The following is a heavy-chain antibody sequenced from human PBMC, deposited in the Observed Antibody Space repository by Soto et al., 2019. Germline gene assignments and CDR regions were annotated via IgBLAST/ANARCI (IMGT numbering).Heavy chain of an antibody. D-gene: IGHD5-18*01. V-gene: IGHV3-23*01. CDR3: AKNVDTAMAIDY. J-gene: IGHJ4*02. CDR1: GFTFSSYA. Sequence: EVQLLESGGGLVQPGGSLRLSCAASGFTFSSYAMSWVRQAPGKGLEWVSAISGSGGSTYYADSVKGRFTISRDNYMHTLYLQMNSLRAEDTAVYSCAKNVDTAMAIDYWGQGNLVTVSS. CDR2: ISGSGGST.